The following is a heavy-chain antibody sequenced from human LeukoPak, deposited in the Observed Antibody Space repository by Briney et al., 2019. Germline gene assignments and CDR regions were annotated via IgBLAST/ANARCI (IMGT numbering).Heavy chain of an antibody. V-gene: IGHV1-69*06. CDR2: IIPIFGTA. J-gene: IGHJ4*02. Sequence: GASVKVSCKASGGTFSSYAISWVRQAPGQGLEWMGGIIPIFGTANYAQKFQGRVTITADKSTSTAYMELSSLRSEDTAVYYCARDLHRDGYNNFDYWGQGTLVTVSS. CDR1: GGTFSSYA. CDR3: ARDLHRDGYNNFDY. D-gene: IGHD5-24*01.